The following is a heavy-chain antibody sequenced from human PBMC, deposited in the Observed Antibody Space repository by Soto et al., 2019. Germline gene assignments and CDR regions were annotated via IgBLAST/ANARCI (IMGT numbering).Heavy chain of an antibody. CDR2: ISGSGGST. CDR1: GFTFSSYA. CDR3: ASPGPVLLWFGELLRSLDY. D-gene: IGHD3-10*01. J-gene: IGHJ4*02. Sequence: GGSLRLSCAASGFTFSSYAMSWVRQAPGKGLEWVSAISGSGGSTYYADSVKGRFTISRDNSKNTLYLQMNSLRAEDTAVYCCASPGPVLLWFGELLRSLDYWGQGTLVTVSS. V-gene: IGHV3-23*01.